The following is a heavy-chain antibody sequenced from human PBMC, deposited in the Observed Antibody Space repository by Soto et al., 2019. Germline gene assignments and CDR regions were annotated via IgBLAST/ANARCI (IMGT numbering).Heavy chain of an antibody. CDR3: ARRSARAFDI. Sequence: EVQLVESGGGLVNPGGSLRLSCAAAGFTFSNYNMNWVRQAPGKGLEWVSSLSSSSSDISYADSLEGRFTISRDNAKNSLFLQMNSLRAEDKAVYFCARRSARAFDIWGQGTMVTVSS. V-gene: IGHV3-21*01. J-gene: IGHJ3*02. CDR1: GFTFSNYN. CDR2: LSSSSSDI.